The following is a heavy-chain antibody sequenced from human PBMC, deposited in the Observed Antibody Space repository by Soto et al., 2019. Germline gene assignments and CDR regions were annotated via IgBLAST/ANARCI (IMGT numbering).Heavy chain of an antibody. V-gene: IGHV4-30-4*01. CDR1: GVSISSGDYY. CDR2: IFYSGCT. J-gene: IGHJ6*02. D-gene: IGHD3-10*01. CDR3: ARDRIHASGSWLYYHYGMDV. Sequence: QVQLQESGPGLVKPSQTLSLTCTVSGVSISSGDYYWTWIRQPPGKGLEWIGYIFYSGCTYYNPSLKSRVLISVDTSKNQFSLRLGSVTAADTAVYYCARDRIHASGSWLYYHYGMDVWGLGTTVTVSS.